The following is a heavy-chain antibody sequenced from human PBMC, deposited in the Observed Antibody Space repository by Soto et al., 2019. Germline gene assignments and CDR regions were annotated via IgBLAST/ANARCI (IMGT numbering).Heavy chain of an antibody. Sequence: PSQTLSLTCAISGDSVSSNSAAWHWIRQSPSRGLEWLGRTYYRSKWYNDYAVSVKSRISINPDTSRNQFSLQLNSVTPEDTAVYYCAREVYGDSGWMVEWGQGTMGTVSS. D-gene: IGHD4-17*01. J-gene: IGHJ4*01. CDR3: AREVYGDSGWMVE. CDR1: GDSVSSNSAA. V-gene: IGHV6-1*01. CDR2: TYYRSKWYN.